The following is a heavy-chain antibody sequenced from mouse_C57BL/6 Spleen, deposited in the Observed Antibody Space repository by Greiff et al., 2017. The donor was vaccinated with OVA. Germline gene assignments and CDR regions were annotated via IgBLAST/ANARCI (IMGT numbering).Heavy chain of an antibody. CDR3: ASPGRDYYAMDY. J-gene: IGHJ4*01. CDR2: ISGGGGNT. CDR1: GFTFSSYT. V-gene: IGHV5-9*01. Sequence: EVQGVESGGGLVKPGGSLKLSCAASGFTFSSYTMSWVRQTPEKRLEWVATISGGGGNTYYPDSVKGRFTSSRDNAKNILYLKMSSLRSEDTALYYCASPGRDYYAMDYWGQGTSVTVSS.